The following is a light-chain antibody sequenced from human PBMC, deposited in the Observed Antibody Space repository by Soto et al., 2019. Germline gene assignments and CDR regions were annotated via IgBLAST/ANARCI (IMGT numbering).Light chain of an antibody. CDR3: QKYNSGPLT. V-gene: IGKV1-27*01. CDR1: QGISSF. Sequence: IRMTQSPSSLSASVGDRVTITCLASQGISSFLAWYQQIPGKVPKLLIYSASTLQSGVPSRFSGSGSGTDCTLTISSLRPEDVAMYYCQKYNSGPLTFGGGTKVDIK. J-gene: IGKJ4*01. CDR2: SAS.